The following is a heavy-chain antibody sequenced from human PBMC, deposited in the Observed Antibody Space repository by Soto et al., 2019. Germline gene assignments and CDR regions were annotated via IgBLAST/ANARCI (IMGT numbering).Heavy chain of an antibody. V-gene: IGHV3-23*01. CDR1: GFTFSSYA. CDR3: ANSEYYDYIWGSLSPYYFDY. CDR2: ISGSGGST. Sequence: GGSLRLSCAASGFTFSSYAMSWVRQAPGKGLEWVSAISGSGGSTYYADSVKGRFTISRDNSKNTLYLQMNSLRAEDTAVYYCANSEYYDYIWGSLSPYYFDYWGQGTLVTVSS. D-gene: IGHD3-16*01. J-gene: IGHJ4*02.